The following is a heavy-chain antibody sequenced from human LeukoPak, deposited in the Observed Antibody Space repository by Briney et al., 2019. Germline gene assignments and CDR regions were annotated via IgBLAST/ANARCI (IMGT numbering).Heavy chain of an antibody. Sequence: GGSLRLSCAASGFTFSNSDMEWVRQAPGKGLEWVSSITPSSTYIYYAESMRGRFTVSRDNAKNSLYLQMNSLTDEDTAVYYCARNLNSPIAVAGSDYWGQGTLVTVSS. V-gene: IGHV3-21*01. J-gene: IGHJ4*02. CDR3: ARNLNSPIAVAGSDY. D-gene: IGHD6-19*01. CDR1: GFTFSNSD. CDR2: ITPSSTYI.